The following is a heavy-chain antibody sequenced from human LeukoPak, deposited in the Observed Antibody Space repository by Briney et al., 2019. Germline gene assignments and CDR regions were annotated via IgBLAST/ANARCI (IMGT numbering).Heavy chain of an antibody. Sequence: SETLSLTCTVSGGSISSYYWSWLRQPPGKGLEWIGYIYYSGSTNYNPSLKSRVTISVDTSKNQFSLKLSSVTAADTAVYYCARSRGYSGYAYDAFDLWGQGTMVTVSS. CDR3: ARSRGYSGYAYDAFDL. V-gene: IGHV4-59*01. CDR1: GGSISSYY. J-gene: IGHJ3*01. CDR2: IYYSGST. D-gene: IGHD5-12*01.